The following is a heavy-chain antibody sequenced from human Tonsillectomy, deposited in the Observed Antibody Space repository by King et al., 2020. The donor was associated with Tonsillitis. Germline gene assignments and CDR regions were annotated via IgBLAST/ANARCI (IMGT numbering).Heavy chain of an antibody. D-gene: IGHD3-10*01. V-gene: IGHV3-48*01. CDR1: GFSFSTYS. J-gene: IGHJ4*02. CDR3: ARDIEYYYGSRSYLPPDY. Sequence: VQLVQSGGGLVQPGGSLRLSCAASGFSFSTYSMNWVRQAPGKALEWVSYISSGSTFIYYADSVKGRFTISRDNAKNSLYLQMNRLRAEDTAMYFCARDIEYYYGSRSYLPPDYWGQGTLVTVSS. CDR2: ISSGSTFI.